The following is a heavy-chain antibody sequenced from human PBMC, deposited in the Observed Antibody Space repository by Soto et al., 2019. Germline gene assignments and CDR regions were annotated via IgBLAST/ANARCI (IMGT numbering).Heavy chain of an antibody. CDR1: GFTFDDYA. CDR3: AKDVTVTTRGYFDY. D-gene: IGHD4-4*01. V-gene: IGHV3-9*01. J-gene: IGHJ4*02. Sequence: PGGSLRLSCAASGFTFDDYAMHWVRQAPGKGLEWVSGISWSSGSIGYADSVKGRFTISRDNAKNSLYLQMNSLRAEDTALYYCAKDVTVTTRGYFDYWGQGTLVTVSS. CDR2: ISWSSGSI.